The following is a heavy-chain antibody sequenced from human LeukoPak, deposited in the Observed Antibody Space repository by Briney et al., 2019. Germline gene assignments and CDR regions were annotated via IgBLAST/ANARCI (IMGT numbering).Heavy chain of an antibody. CDR2: IYYSGST. V-gene: IGHV4-30-2*03. Sequence: PSETLSLTCAVSGGSISSGGYSWSWIRQPPGKGLEWIGSIYYSGSTYYNPSLKSRVTISVDTSKNQFSLKLSSVTAADTAVYYCARRSIAAARTYYYYGMDVWGQGTTVTVSS. D-gene: IGHD6-13*01. CDR3: ARRSIAAARTYYYYGMDV. J-gene: IGHJ6*02. CDR1: GGSISSGGYS.